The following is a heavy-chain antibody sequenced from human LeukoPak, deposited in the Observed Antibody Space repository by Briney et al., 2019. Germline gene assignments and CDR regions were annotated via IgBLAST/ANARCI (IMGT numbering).Heavy chain of an antibody. Sequence: YGMHXXRQAPGKGLEXVAFIRYDGSNKYYADSVKGRFTISRDNSKNTLYLQMNSLRAEDTAVYYCAKDNSIVGAIDPWGQGTLVTVSS. D-gene: IGHD1-26*01. CDR3: AKDNSIVGAIDP. J-gene: IGHJ5*02. CDR1: YG. V-gene: IGHV3-30*02. CDR2: IRYDGSNK.